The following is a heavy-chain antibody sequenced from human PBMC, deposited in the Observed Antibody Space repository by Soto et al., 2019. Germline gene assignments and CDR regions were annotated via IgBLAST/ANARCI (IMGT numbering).Heavy chain of an antibody. CDR1: GGSISSYY. CDR2: IYYSGST. Sequence: SETLSFTCTVSGGSISSYYWSWIRQPPGKGLEWIGYIYYSGSTNYNPSLKSRGTISVDTSKNQSSLKLSSVTAADTAVYYCARESGNSRGHNGFAPWGQGTLVTVSS. V-gene: IGHV4-59*01. D-gene: IGHD6-19*01. J-gene: IGHJ5*02. CDR3: ARESGNSRGHNGFAP.